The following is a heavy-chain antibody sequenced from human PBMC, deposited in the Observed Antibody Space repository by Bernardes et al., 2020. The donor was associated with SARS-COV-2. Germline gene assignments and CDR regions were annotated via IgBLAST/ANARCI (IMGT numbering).Heavy chain of an antibody. J-gene: IGHJ4*03. CDR3: ARDREAHQVVAATHFDS. V-gene: IGHV1-18*04. Sequence: ASVKVSCKASGYTFTSYGISWVRQARGQGLEWMGWISANSANTNSAQKFQGRVTMTTETSTSTAYMELRSLTSDDTAVYYCARDREAHQVVAATHFDSWGQGTTVTVSS. CDR2: ISANSANT. CDR1: GYTFTSYG. D-gene: IGHD6-19*01.